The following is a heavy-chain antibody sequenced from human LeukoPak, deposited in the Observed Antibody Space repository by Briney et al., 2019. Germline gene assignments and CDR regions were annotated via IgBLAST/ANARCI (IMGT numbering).Heavy chain of an antibody. D-gene: IGHD6-6*01. CDR2: ISGSGGST. J-gene: IGHJ4*02. CDR3: AKDPGIAARRGTQIDY. Sequence: GGYLRLYCAASGFTFSSYAMSWVRQAPGKGLEWVSAISGSGGSTYYADSVKGRFTISRDNSKNTLYLKMNSLRAEDTAVYYCAKDPGIAARRGTQIDYWGQGTLVTVSS. CDR1: GFTFSSYA. V-gene: IGHV3-23*01.